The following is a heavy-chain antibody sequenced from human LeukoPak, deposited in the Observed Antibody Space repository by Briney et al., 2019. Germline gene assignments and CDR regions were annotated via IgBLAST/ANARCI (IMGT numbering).Heavy chain of an antibody. Sequence: SETLSLTCTVSGGSLSGYYWSWIRQPPGKGLEWIGEINHSGSTNYNPSLKSRVTISVDTSKNQFSLKLSSVTAADTAVYYCARWDCSSTSCYTDYYYYGLDVWGHGTTVTVSS. CDR1: GGSLSGYY. J-gene: IGHJ6*02. CDR3: ARWDCSSTSCYTDYYYYGLDV. D-gene: IGHD2-2*02. CDR2: INHSGST. V-gene: IGHV4-34*01.